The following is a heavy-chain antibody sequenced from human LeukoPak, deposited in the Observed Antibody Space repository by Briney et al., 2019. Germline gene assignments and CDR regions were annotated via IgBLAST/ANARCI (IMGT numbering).Heavy chain of an antibody. CDR3: AKDLVGHFDY. Sequence: GGSLRLSCAASGFTFSSYSMNWVRQAPGKGLEWVSYISSSSSTIYYADSVKGRFTISRDNSKNTLYLQMNSLRAEDTAVYYCAKDLVGHFDYWGQGTLVTVSS. V-gene: IGHV3-48*01. D-gene: IGHD2-8*02. CDR1: GFTFSSYS. J-gene: IGHJ4*02. CDR2: ISSSSSTI.